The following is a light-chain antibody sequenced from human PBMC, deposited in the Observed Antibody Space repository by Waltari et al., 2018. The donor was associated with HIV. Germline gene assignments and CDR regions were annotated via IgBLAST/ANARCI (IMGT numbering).Light chain of an antibody. CDR2: EVT. J-gene: IGLJ1*01. Sequence: QSALTQPASVSGSPGQSITISCTGTNSDVGDYNYVSWYQQHPGKAPKLIIYEVTNRPSGVSDRFSGSKSGNTASLTISGLQTEDEADYYCSSYATSSSLVFGAGTKVSVL. V-gene: IGLV2-14*01. CDR1: NSDVGDYNY. CDR3: SSYATSSSLV.